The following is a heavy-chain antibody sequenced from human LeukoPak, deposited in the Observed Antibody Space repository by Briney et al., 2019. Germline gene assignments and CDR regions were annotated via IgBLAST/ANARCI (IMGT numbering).Heavy chain of an antibody. CDR1: GFTFSSYA. CDR3: AKTLPHIVVVTAIDY. CDR2: ISDSGGST. Sequence: PGGSLRLSCAASGFTFSSYAMSWVRQAPGKGLEWVSAISDSGGSTYYADSVKGRFTISRDNSKNTLYLQMNSLRAEDTAVYYCAKTLPHIVVVTAIDYWGQGTLVTVSS. V-gene: IGHV3-23*01. D-gene: IGHD2-21*02. J-gene: IGHJ4*02.